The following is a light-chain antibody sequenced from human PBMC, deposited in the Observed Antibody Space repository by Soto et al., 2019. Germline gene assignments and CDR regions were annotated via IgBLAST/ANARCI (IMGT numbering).Light chain of an antibody. V-gene: IGKV3-15*01. CDR3: QQGHNWPLT. CDR2: SAS. Sequence: EIAMTQSPATLSVSPGERATLSCRASQSISTEFAWYQQIPGQPPRLLIYSASTRATGVPARFTGSGSGSEFTLTISGLHSEYFAIYYCQQGHNWPLTFGQGTRLEI. CDR1: QSISTE. J-gene: IGKJ2*01.